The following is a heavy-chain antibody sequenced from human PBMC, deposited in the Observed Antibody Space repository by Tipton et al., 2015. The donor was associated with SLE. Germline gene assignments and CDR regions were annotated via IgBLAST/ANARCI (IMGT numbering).Heavy chain of an antibody. V-gene: IGHV4-39*07. D-gene: IGHD3-3*01. Sequence: TLSLTCTVSGGSISSSSYYWGWIRQPPGKRLEWIGSIYYTGSTYYNPSLKSRVTMSVDTSENQFSLKLSSVTAADTAVYYCARRCGMGLYRWGQGTLVTVSS. J-gene: IGHJ4*02. CDR1: GGSISSSSYY. CDR2: IYYTGST. CDR3: ARRCGMGLYR.